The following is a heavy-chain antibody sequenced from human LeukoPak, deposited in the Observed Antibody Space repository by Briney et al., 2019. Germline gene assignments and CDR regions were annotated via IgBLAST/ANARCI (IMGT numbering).Heavy chain of an antibody. CDR3: ARDLPSYCSSTSCYKLEVFDY. Sequence: SETLSLTCTVSGGSISSYYWSWIRQPAGKGLEWIGRIYTSGSTNYNPSLKSRVTMSVDTSKNQFSLKLSSVTAADTAVYYCARDLPSYCSSTSCYKLEVFDYWGQGTLVTVSS. D-gene: IGHD2-2*02. CDR2: IYTSGST. J-gene: IGHJ4*02. V-gene: IGHV4-4*07. CDR1: GGSISSYY.